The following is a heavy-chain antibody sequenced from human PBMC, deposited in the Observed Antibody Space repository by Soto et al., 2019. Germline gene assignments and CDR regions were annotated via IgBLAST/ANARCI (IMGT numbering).Heavy chain of an antibody. CDR3: AKDRAIGFGEFTFDY. Sequence: GGSLRLSCAASGFTFSSYAMRWVRQAPGKGLEWVSAISGSGGSTYYADSVKGRFTISRDNSKNTLYLQMNSLRAEDTAVYYCAKDRAIGFGEFTFDYWGQGSLVTVSS. J-gene: IGHJ4*02. V-gene: IGHV3-23*01. D-gene: IGHD3-10*01. CDR1: GFTFSSYA. CDR2: ISGSGGST.